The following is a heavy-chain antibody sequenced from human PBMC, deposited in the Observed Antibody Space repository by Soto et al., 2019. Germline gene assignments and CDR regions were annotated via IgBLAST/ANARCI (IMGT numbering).Heavy chain of an antibody. V-gene: IGHV4-34*01. CDR3: ARASDFWSGYYNNWFDP. J-gene: IGHJ5*02. CDR2: INHSGST. Sequence: SETLSLTCAVYGGSFSGYYWSWIRQPPGKGLEWIGEINHSGSTNYNPSLKSRVTISVDTSKNQFSLKLSSVTAADTAVYYCARASDFWSGYYNNWFDPWGQGTLVTVS. CDR1: GGSFSGYY. D-gene: IGHD3-3*01.